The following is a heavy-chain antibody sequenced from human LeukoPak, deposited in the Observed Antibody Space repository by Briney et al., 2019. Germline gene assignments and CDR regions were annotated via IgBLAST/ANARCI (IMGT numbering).Heavy chain of an antibody. CDR1: GFTVSSNY. D-gene: IGHD2-2*01. CDR3: ASTTRGLGVPAAIPDC. CDR2: IYRGGST. Sequence: PGGSLRLSCAASGFTVSSNYMSWVRQAPGKGLEWVSVIYRGGSTYYADSVKGRFTISRDNSKNTLYLQMNSLRAEDTAVYYCASTTRGLGVPAAIPDCWGQGTLVTVSS. V-gene: IGHV3-66*02. J-gene: IGHJ4*02.